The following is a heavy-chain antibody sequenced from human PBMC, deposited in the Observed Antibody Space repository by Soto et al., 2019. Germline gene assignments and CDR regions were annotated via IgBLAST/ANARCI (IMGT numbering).Heavy chain of an antibody. D-gene: IGHD2-2*01. CDR1: GGTFSSYA. CDR2: IIPIPGTA. CDR3: ARSQGSSTSLEIYYYYYYGMDV. Sequence: QVQLMQSGAEVKKPGSSVKVSCKASGGTFSSYAISWVRQAPGQGLEWMGGIIPIPGTANYAQKFQGRVTITADESTSTAYMELSSPRSEDTAVYYCARSQGSSTSLEIYYYYYYGMDVWGQGTTVTVSS. J-gene: IGHJ6*02. V-gene: IGHV1-69*01.